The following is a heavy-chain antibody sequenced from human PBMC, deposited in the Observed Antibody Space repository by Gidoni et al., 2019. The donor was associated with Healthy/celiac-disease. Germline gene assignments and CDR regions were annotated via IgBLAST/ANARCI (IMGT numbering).Heavy chain of an antibody. J-gene: IGHJ5*02. V-gene: IGHV3-21*01. D-gene: IGHD2-2*01. Sequence: EVQLVESGGGLVKPGGSLRLTCAASGFTFSSYSMNWVRQAPGKGLEWVSSISSSSSYIYYADSVKGRFTSSRDNAKNSLYLQMNSLRAEDTAVYYCARAGGTWDCSSTSCSFDPWGQGTLVTVSS. CDR2: ISSSSSYI. CDR3: ARAGGTWDCSSTSCSFDP. CDR1: GFTFSSYS.